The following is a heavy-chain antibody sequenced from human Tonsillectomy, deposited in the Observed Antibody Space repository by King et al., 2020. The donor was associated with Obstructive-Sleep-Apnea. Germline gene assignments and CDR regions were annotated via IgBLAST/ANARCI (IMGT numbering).Heavy chain of an antibody. V-gene: IGHV6-1*01. J-gene: IGHJ4*02. Sequence: VQLQQSGPGLGKPSQTLSLTCAISGDSIFSNTAAWHWIRQSPSRGLECLGRAYSRSKWYNEYAVSGKSRITINPDTSKNQFSLQLNSVTPEDTAVYYCARDADPLRSGWFAYFDYWGRGTLVTVSS. D-gene: IGHD6-19*01. CDR1: GDSIFSNTAA. CDR2: AYSRSKWYN. CDR3: ARDADPLRSGWFAYFDY.